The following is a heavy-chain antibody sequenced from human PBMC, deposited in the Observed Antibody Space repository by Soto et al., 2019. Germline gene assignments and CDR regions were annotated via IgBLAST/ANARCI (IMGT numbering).Heavy chain of an antibody. J-gene: IGHJ4*02. CDR3: AIADYGDDDY. Sequence: GPGAKKPGASVKVSCKASGYTFATSTISWLRQAPGQGPEWMGWIKAYSGNTNYAQKLQCRFTMTTDTSTRTAYMELRSLTTDDTAIYYCAIADYGDDDYWGQGTLVTVSS. CDR1: GYTFATST. V-gene: IGHV1-18*01. D-gene: IGHD4-17*01. CDR2: IKAYSGNT.